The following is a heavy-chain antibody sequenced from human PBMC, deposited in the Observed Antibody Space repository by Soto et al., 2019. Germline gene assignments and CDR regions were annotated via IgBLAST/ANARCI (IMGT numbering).Heavy chain of an antibody. CDR1: GGSISSGGYY. V-gene: IGHV4-31*03. Sequence: SETLSLTCTVSGGSISSGGYYWSWIRQHPGKGLEWIGYIYYSGSTYYNPSLKSRVTISVDTSKNQFSLKLSSVTAADTAVYYCARTIRSSRGYRYYYYYMAVWAKGTTVTVSS. CDR2: IYYSGST. CDR3: ARTIRSSRGYRYYYYYMAV. J-gene: IGHJ6*03. D-gene: IGHD6-25*01.